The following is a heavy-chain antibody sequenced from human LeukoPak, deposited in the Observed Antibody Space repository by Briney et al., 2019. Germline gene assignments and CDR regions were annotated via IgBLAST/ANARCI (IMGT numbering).Heavy chain of an antibody. Sequence: ASVRVSCKASGYTFTSYGNSWVRQAPGQGLEWMGWISGYNGNTNYAQKLQGRVTMTTDTSTTTAYMELRSLRSDDTAVYYCARCPASDYYDSSGYTYYFYYWGQGTLVSVSS. D-gene: IGHD3-22*01. V-gene: IGHV1-18*01. J-gene: IGHJ4*02. CDR1: GYTFTSYG. CDR2: ISGYNGNT. CDR3: ARCPASDYYDSSGYTYYFYY.